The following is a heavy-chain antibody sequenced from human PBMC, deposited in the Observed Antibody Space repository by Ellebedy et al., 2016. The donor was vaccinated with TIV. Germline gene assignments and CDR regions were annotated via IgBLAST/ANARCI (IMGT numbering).Heavy chain of an antibody. V-gene: IGHV1-2*02. CDR2: SNPNNGVT. D-gene: IGHD2-21*01. Sequence: ASVKVSXKASRYTFTGYYIHWVRQAPGQGLEWMGWSNPNNGVTNYAQNFQGRVTMTRDTSISTAYMELSRLRSDDTAVYYCARRHCGGDCHFDYWGQGTLVTVSS. CDR1: RYTFTGYY. J-gene: IGHJ4*02. CDR3: ARRHCGGDCHFDY.